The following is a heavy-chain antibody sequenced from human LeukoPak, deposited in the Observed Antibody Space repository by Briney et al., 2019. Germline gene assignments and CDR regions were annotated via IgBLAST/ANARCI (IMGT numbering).Heavy chain of an antibody. Sequence: PGGSLRLSCAASGFTFSSYAMHWVRQAPGKGLEYVSAISSNGGSTYYANSVKGRFTISRDNSKNTLYLQMGSLRAEDMAVYYCASGQWLKPFDYWGQGTLVTVSS. CDR3: ASGQWLKPFDY. CDR1: GFTFSSYA. J-gene: IGHJ4*02. V-gene: IGHV3-64*01. CDR2: ISSNGGST. D-gene: IGHD6-19*01.